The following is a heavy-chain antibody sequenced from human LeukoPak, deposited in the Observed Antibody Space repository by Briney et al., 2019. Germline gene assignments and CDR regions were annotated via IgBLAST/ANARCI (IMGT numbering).Heavy chain of an antibody. J-gene: IGHJ4*02. CDR2: IYHGGTT. CDR1: GDSMTRGGYY. CDR3: ARAVDYRNYFDY. D-gene: IGHD4-11*01. V-gene: IGHV4-31*03. Sequence: SETLSLTCTVSGDSMTRGGYYWSWVRQHPGKGLEWIGFIYHGGTTFYNPSLEGRAAISVDTSQNQFSLKLTSVTAADTAVYYCARAVDYRNYFDYWGQGTLVTVSS.